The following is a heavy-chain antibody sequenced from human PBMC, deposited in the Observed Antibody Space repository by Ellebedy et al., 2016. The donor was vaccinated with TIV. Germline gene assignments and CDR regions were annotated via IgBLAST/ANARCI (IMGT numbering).Heavy chain of an antibody. CDR2: IYYSGST. D-gene: IGHD3-10*01. CDR1: GGSIDSSSNY. V-gene: IGHV4-39*01. J-gene: IGHJ5*02. Sequence: SETLSLTCTVSGGSIDSSSNYWGWIRQPPGKGLEWIGSIYYSGSTYYNPSLESRVTISVDTSKGQFSLKLNSVTAADTAVYYCARWFGELLYVRWFGTWGQGTLVTVSS. CDR3: ARWFGELLYVRWFGT.